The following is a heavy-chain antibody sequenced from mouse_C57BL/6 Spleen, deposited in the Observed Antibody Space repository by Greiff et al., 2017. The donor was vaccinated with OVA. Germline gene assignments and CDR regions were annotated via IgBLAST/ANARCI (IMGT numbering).Heavy chain of an antibody. CDR3: ARGKYDPWFAY. CDR2: IHPNSGST. V-gene: IGHV1-64*01. Sequence: VQLQQPGAELVKPGASVKLSCKASGYTFTSYWMHWVKQRPGQGLEWIGMIHPNSGSTNYNEKFKSKATLTVDKSSSTAYMQHSSLTSEDSAVYYCARGKYDPWFAYWGQGTLVTVSA. D-gene: IGHD2-10*02. CDR1: GYTFTSYW. J-gene: IGHJ3*01.